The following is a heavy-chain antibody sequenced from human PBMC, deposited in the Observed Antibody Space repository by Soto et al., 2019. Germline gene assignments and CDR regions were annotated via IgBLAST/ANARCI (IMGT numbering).Heavy chain of an antibody. J-gene: IGHJ2*01. CDR3: AGPDFGDYWYFDL. CDR1: GGTFSSHT. V-gene: IGHV1-69*08. Sequence: QDQLVQSGAEVKKPGSSVKVSCKASGGTFSSHTFSWVRQAPGQGLEWMGRIIPALGAATYAQKFQGRGTITADESATTVYMELNGLRSEDTAVYYCAGPDFGDYWYFDLWGRGTLVTVSS. CDR2: IIPALGAA. D-gene: IGHD4-17*01.